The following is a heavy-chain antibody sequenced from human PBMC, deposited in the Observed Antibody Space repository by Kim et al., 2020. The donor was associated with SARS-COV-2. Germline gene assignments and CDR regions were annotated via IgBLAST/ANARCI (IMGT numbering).Heavy chain of an antibody. CDR3: AKCPLEAGSYDYYYYYYMDV. V-gene: IGHV3-23*01. Sequence: ITISRDNSKNTLYLQMNSLRAEDTAVYYCAKCPLEAGSYDYYYYYYMDVWGKGTTVTVSS. D-gene: IGHD3-10*01. J-gene: IGHJ6*03.